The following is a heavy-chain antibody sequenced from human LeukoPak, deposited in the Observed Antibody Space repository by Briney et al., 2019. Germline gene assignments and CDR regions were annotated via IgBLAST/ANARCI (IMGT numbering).Heavy chain of an antibody. CDR1: GGTFSSYA. CDR3: ARLSKNWTTVTNPYYFDY. CDR2: IIPIFGTA. Sequence: SVKVSCKASGGTFSSYAISWVRQAPGQGLEWMGGIIPIFGTANYAQKFQGRVTITADESTSTAYMELSSLRSEDTAVYYRARLSKNWTTVTNPYYFDYWGQGTLVTVSS. D-gene: IGHD4-11*01. J-gene: IGHJ4*02. V-gene: IGHV1-69*13.